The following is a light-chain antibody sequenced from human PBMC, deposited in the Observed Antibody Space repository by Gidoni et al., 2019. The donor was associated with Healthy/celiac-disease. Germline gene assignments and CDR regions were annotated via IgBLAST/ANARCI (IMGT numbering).Light chain of an antibody. Sequence: DSVMTQSPDPLAVSLGERATINCKSSQSVLYSSNNKNYLAWYQQKPGQPPKLLIYWASTRESGVPDRFSGSGSGTDFTLTISSLQAEDVAVYYCQKYYSTPPWTFGQGTKVEIK. CDR3: QKYYSTPPWT. J-gene: IGKJ1*01. V-gene: IGKV4-1*01. CDR2: WAS. CDR1: QSVLYSSNNKNY.